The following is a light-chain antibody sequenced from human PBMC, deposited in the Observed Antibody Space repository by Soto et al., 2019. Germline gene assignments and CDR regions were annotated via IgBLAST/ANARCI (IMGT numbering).Light chain of an antibody. CDR3: SSYAGSNIVV. CDR2: EVS. CDR1: SSDVGGYNF. J-gene: IGLJ2*01. Sequence: LTQPPSASGSPGQSVTISCTGTSSDVGGYNFVSWYQQHPGKAPKLMIYEVSERPSGVPDRFSGSKSGNTASLTVSGLQAEDEADYYCSSYAGSNIVVFGGGTKLTVL. V-gene: IGLV2-8*01.